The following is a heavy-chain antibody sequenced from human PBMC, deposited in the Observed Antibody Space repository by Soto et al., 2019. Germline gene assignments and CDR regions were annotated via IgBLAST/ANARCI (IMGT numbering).Heavy chain of an antibody. V-gene: IGHV3-30*18. D-gene: IGHD2-15*01. CDR1: GFTFSSYG. CDR2: ISYDGSNK. J-gene: IGHJ6*02. Sequence: GGSLRLSCAASGFTFSSYGMHWVRQAPGKGLEWVAVISYDGSNKYYADSVKGRFTISRDNSKNTLYLQMNSLRAEDTAVYYCAKAEVAPYYYGMDVWGQGTTVTVSS. CDR3: AKAEVAPYYYGMDV.